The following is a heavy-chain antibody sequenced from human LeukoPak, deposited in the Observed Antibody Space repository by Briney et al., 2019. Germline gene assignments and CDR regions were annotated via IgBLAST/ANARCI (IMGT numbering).Heavy chain of an antibody. Sequence: PSETLSLTCTVSGGSISSSSYYWGWIRQPPGKGLEWIGSIYYSGSTYYNPSLKSRVTISVDTSKNQFSLKLSSVTAADTAVYYCARVYSSGWYERNHVFDYWGQGTLVTVSS. D-gene: IGHD6-19*01. J-gene: IGHJ4*02. V-gene: IGHV4-39*01. CDR1: GGSISSSSYY. CDR2: IYYSGST. CDR3: ARVYSSGWYERNHVFDY.